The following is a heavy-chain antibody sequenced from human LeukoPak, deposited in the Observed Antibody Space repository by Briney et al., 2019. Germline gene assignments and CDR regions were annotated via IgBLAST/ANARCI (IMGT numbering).Heavy chain of an antibody. V-gene: IGHV3-11*01. CDR1: GFTFSDYY. Sequence: GGSLRLSCATSGFTFSDYYMTWIRQAPGKRLEWVSYISGDGITVYNADSVKGRFTISRDNSKDTLYLQLNSLRVEDTAVYYCAREVGTFDYWGQGALATVSS. D-gene: IGHD1-26*01. J-gene: IGHJ4*02. CDR3: AREVGTFDY. CDR2: ISGDGITV.